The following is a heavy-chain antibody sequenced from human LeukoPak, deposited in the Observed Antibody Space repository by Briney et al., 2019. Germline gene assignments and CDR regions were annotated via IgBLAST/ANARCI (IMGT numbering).Heavy chain of an antibody. CDR3: ARSIAIGNLDY. D-gene: IGHD6-6*01. CDR1: GFTFSNYN. J-gene: IGHJ4*02. CDR2: ISSTTRYI. Sequence: GGSLRLSCAASGFTFSNYNMNWVRQAPGKGLEWVSYISSTTRYIYYADSVKGRFSISRDNADNSLFLQMSSLRAEDTAVYYCARSIAIGNLDYWGQGALVTVSS. V-gene: IGHV3-21*01.